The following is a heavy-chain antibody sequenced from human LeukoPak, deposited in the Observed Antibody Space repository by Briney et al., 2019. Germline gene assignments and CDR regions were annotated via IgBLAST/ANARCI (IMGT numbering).Heavy chain of an antibody. D-gene: IGHD6-25*01. J-gene: IGHJ4*02. CDR3: AKLNSSGWHTRYYFDY. Sequence: GGSLRLSCAASGFTFSSYAMSWVRQAPGKGLEWVSAISGSGGSTYYADSVKGRFTISRDNSKNTLYLQMNSLRAEDTAVYYCAKLNSSGWHTRYYFDYWGQGTLVTVSS. V-gene: IGHV3-23*01. CDR1: GFTFSSYA. CDR2: ISGSGGST.